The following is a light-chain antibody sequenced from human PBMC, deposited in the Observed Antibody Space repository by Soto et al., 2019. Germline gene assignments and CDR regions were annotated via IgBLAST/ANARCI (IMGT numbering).Light chain of an antibody. J-gene: IGKJ1*01. CDR2: AAS. CDR3: QQSYSTPRT. CDR1: QGVGTN. Sequence: EIVMTQSPGTLSVSPGERATLSCRASQGVGTNLAWYQQRPGQAPRLLIYAASTRATGIPARFSGRGSGTEFTLTISSLQSEDFATYYCQQSYSTPRTFGQGTKVEIK. V-gene: IGKV3-15*01.